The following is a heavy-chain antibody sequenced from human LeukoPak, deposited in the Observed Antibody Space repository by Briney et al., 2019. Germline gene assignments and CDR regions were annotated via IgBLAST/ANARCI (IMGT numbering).Heavy chain of an antibody. V-gene: IGHV4-38-2*02. CDR2: IHRSGNT. CDR3: AREAGGDYYHTSDYSQRDS. Sequence: SESLSLSCTVSGYSISSGYYWAWIRQPPRRLLEWIGTIHRSGNTNYNPSLKSRITISLDMSKNQFSLKVHSVTAADTAVYYCAREAGGDYYHTSDYSQRDSWGQGTLVTVSS. J-gene: IGHJ4*02. D-gene: IGHD3-22*01. CDR1: GYSISSGYY.